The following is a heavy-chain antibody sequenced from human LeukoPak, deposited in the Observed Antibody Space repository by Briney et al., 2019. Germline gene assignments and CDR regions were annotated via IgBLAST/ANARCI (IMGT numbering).Heavy chain of an antibody. V-gene: IGHV2-5*01. CDR2: IYWNDDK. J-gene: IGHJ6*03. CDR1: GFSLSTSGVG. Sequence: ESGPTLVKPTQTLTLTCTFSGFSLSTSGVGVGWIRQPPGKALEWLALIYWNDDKRYSPSLKSRLTITKDTSKNQVVLTMTNMDPVDTATYYCAHSDYGSSWLEWDYYYYMDVWGKGTTVTVSS. D-gene: IGHD6-13*01. CDR3: AHSDYGSSWLEWDYYYYMDV.